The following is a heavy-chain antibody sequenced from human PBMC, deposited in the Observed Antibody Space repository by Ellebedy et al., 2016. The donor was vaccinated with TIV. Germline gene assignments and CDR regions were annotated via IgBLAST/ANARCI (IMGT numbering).Heavy chain of an antibody. J-gene: IGHJ4*02. CDR3: AKDRYYDILTTLDY. Sequence: GESLKISCAASGFTFSSYAMSWVRQAPGKGLEWVSAISGSGGSTYYADSVKGRFTISRDNSKNTLYLQMNSLRAEDTAVYYCAKDRYYDILTTLDYWGQGTLVTVSS. V-gene: IGHV3-23*01. CDR1: GFTFSSYA. D-gene: IGHD3-9*01. CDR2: ISGSGGST.